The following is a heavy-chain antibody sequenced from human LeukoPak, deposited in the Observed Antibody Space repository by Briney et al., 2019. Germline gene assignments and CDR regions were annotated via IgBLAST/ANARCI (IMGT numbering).Heavy chain of an antibody. Sequence: SETLSITCTVSGGSITSSSYYWGWIRPPPGKGLEWIGSIYYSGSTYCNPSLKSRVTISVDTSKNQFSLKLSSVTAADTAVYYCARDSSQDYYYYYYMDVWGKGTTVTVSS. CDR1: GGSITSSSYY. V-gene: IGHV4-39*07. CDR3: ARDSSQDYYYYYYMDV. CDR2: IYYSGST. J-gene: IGHJ6*03. D-gene: IGHD6-13*01.